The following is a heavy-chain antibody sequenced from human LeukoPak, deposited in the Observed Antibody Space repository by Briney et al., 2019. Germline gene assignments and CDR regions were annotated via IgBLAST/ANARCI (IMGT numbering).Heavy chain of an antibody. Sequence: GRSLRLSCAASGFTFDDYAMHWVRQAPGKGLEWVSGISWNSGSIGYADSVKGRFTISRDNAKNSLYLQINSLIAEDMALYYCAKAGLNGDYVDYWGQGTLVTVSS. J-gene: IGHJ4*02. D-gene: IGHD4-17*01. CDR1: GFTFDDYA. CDR2: ISWNSGSI. V-gene: IGHV3-9*03. CDR3: AKAGLNGDYVDY.